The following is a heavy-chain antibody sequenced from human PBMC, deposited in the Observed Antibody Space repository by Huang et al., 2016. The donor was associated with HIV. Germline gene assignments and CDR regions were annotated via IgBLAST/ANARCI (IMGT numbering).Heavy chain of an antibody. CDR2: IYYTGRT. CDR3: AAGLYQLWFDP. D-gene: IGHD2-2*01. Sequence: QVHLQESGPGLVKPSETLSLTCTVSGGSVSSGSYYWSWIRQPPGKGLEWIGLIYYTGRTSYKPSLKSRVTISIDTSTHRFSLNLTSVTAADTAMYYCAAGLYQLWFDPWGQGTLVTVSS. J-gene: IGHJ5*02. CDR1: GGSVSSGSYY. V-gene: IGHV4-61*03.